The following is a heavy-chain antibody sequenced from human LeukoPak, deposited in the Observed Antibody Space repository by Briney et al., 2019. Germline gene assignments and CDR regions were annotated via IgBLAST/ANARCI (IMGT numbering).Heavy chain of an antibody. D-gene: IGHD6-6*01. CDR2: INHSGST. V-gene: IGHV4-39*07. CDR1: GDSIRSNNYY. CDR3: ARGGEIAAIDY. J-gene: IGHJ4*02. Sequence: PSETLSLTCTVSGDSIRSNNYYWGWIRQPPGKGLEWIGEINHSGSTNYNPSLKSRVTISVDTSKNQFSLKLSSVTAADTAVYYCARGGEIAAIDYWGQGTLVTVSS.